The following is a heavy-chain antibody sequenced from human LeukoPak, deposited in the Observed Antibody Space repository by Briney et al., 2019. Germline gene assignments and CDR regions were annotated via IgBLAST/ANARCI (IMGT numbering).Heavy chain of an antibody. V-gene: IGHV1-69*01. J-gene: IGHJ4*02. Sequence: SVKVSCKASGGTFSSYAISWMRQAPGQGLEWMGGIIPIFGTANYAQKFQGRVTITADESTSTAYMELSRLRSDDTAVYYCARDEGIVGATDWGQGTLVTVSS. CDR1: GGTFSSYA. CDR2: IIPIFGTA. D-gene: IGHD1-26*01. CDR3: ARDEGIVGATD.